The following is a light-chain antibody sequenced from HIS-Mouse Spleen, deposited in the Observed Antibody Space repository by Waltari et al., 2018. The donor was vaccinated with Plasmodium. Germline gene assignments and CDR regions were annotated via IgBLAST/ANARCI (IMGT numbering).Light chain of an antibody. J-gene: IGLJ3*02. CDR2: EDS. Sequence: SYALTQPPSVSVSPGQTARLTCSGDALPKKYAYWYQQKSGQDPVLVIYEDSKRTSGIPERCSGSSSGRMATLPIIGAQVEDEADDYCYSSDSSGNHRVFGGGTKLTVL. V-gene: IGLV3-10*01. CDR1: ALPKKY. CDR3: YSSDSSGNHRV.